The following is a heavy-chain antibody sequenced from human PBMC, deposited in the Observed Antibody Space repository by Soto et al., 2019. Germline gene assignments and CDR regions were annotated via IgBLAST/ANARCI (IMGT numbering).Heavy chain of an antibody. D-gene: IGHD6-13*01. J-gene: IGHJ5*02. V-gene: IGHV1-18*01. CDR3: AREGAIAAAGNWFDP. CDR2: ISAYNGNT. Sequence: GASVKVSCKASGYTFTSYGISWVRQAPGQGLEWMGWISAYNGNTNYAQKLQGRVTMTTDTSTSTAYMELRSLRSDDTAVYYCAREGAIAAAGNWFDPWGQGTLVTVSS. CDR1: GYTFTSYG.